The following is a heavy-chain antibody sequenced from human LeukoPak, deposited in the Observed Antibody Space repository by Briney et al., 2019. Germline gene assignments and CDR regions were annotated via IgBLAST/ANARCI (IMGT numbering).Heavy chain of an antibody. CDR2: TNKDGSEK. CDR3: VRDGNDGLNDWEY. D-gene: IGHD1-1*01. CDR1: GFIFTDYW. V-gene: IGHV3-7*03. Sequence: GGSLRLSCEASGFIFTDYWMTWARQTHGKGLEWVANTNKDGSEKWYVDSVKGRFTISRDNAKNSLYLQMNSLKAGDTALYYCVRDGNDGLNDWEYWGQGALVTVSS. J-gene: IGHJ1*01.